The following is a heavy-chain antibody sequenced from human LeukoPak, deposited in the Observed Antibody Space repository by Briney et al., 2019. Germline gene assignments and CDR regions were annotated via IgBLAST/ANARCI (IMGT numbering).Heavy chain of an antibody. CDR1: GDSVPSNSAA. Sequence: SQTLSLTCAISGDSVPSNSAAWHWIRQSPSRGLEWLGRTYHRSKWYNDYAVSVKSRNTINPDTSKNQFSLQLNSVTPEDTAVYYCARARGSWGDYGMDVWGQGTTVTVSS. CDR2: TYHRSKWYN. D-gene: IGHD1-26*01. V-gene: IGHV6-1*01. CDR3: ARARGSWGDYGMDV. J-gene: IGHJ6*02.